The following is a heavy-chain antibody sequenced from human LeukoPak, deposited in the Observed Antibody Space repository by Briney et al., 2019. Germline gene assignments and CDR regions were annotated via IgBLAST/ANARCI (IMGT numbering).Heavy chain of an antibody. CDR1: GFSFSSYW. J-gene: IGHJ4*02. CDR3: ARDWGTYYYDSSGYYNY. D-gene: IGHD3-22*01. V-gene: IGHV3-7*01. Sequence: PGGSLRLSCAASGFSFSSYWMGWVRQAPGKGLGWVANIKQDGSEKYYVDSVKGRFTISRDNAKNSLYLQMNSLRAEDTAVYYCARDWGTYYYDSSGYYNYWGQGTLVTVSS. CDR2: IKQDGSEK.